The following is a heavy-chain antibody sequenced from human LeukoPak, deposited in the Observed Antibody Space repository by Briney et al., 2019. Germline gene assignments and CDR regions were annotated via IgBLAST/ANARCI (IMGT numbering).Heavy chain of an antibody. CDR3: ARWGVGSDY. V-gene: IGHV3-48*03. CDR2: ISSSGSTT. CDR1: GFTFSSYE. Sequence: GGSLRLSCAASGFTFSSYEMNWVSQAPGKGLEWVSYISSSGSTTYYADSVKGRFTISRDNAKNSLYLQMNSLRAEDTAVYYCARWGVGSDYWGQGTLVTVSS. J-gene: IGHJ4*02. D-gene: IGHD1-26*01.